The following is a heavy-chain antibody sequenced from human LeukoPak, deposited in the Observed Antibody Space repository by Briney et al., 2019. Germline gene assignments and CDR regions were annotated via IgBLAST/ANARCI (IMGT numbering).Heavy chain of an antibody. CDR1: GFTFTSYS. V-gene: IGHV3-48*01. CDR2: ISSDTSTR. Sequence: GGSLRLSCAASGFTFTSYSMNWVRQAPGKGLEWVSYISSDTSTRYYADSVKGRFTISRDNAKNSLYLQMNSLRAEDTAIYYCAQSFDNWGQGILVTVSP. CDR3: AQSFDN. J-gene: IGHJ4*02.